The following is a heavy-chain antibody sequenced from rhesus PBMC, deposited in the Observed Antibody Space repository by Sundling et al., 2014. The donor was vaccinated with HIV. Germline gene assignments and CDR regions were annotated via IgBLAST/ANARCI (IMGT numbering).Heavy chain of an antibody. CDR3: KGLNNLPY. CDR1: GFTFSDFG. J-gene: IGHJ4*01. D-gene: IGHD4-23*01. CDR2: ITSGSDYI. V-gene: IGHV3-183*01. Sequence: EGQLVESGGGLVQPGGSLTLSCAASGFTFSDFGMTWVRQAPGKGLEWVSSITSGSDYISYTDSVKGRFTISRDDARNSLSLQMNSVRVDDTAVYYCKGLNNLPYWGQGVLVTVSS.